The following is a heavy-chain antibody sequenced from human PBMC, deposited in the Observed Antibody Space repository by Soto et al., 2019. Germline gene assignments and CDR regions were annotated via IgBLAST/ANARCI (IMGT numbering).Heavy chain of an antibody. CDR1: GFVFDDFA. D-gene: IGHD5-12*01. Sequence: EVQLVESGGGLVQSGRSLRLSCEVSGFVFDDFAMHWVRQAPGKGLEWVSGISWNSGSIGYADSVKGRFTISRDSAKNSLYLQMTSLRAEDTALYYCAKGLNVVATICAIDVWGQGTKVTVSS. CDR2: ISWNSGSI. V-gene: IGHV3-9*01. J-gene: IGHJ3*01. CDR3: AKGLNVVATICAIDV.